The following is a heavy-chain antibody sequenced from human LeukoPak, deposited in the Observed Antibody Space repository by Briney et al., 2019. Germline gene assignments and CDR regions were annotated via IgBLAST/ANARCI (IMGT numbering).Heavy chain of an antibody. V-gene: IGHV3-20*01. D-gene: IGHD1-26*01. Sequence: GGSLRLSCAASGFTFDDYGMSWVRQAPGKGLEWVSGINWNGGSTGYADSVKGQFTISRDNAKNSLYLQMNSQRAEDTALYHCARDKWAGFPCYYYYGMDVWGQGTTVTVSS. CDR3: ARDKWAGFPCYYYYGMDV. J-gene: IGHJ6*02. CDR1: GFTFDDYG. CDR2: INWNGGST.